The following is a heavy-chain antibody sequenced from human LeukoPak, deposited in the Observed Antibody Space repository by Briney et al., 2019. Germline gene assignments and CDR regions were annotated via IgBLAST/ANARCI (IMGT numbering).Heavy chain of an antibody. Sequence: PSETLSLTCAVYGGSFSGYYWSWIRQPPGKGLEWIGEINHSGGTNYNPSLKSRVTISVDTSKNQFSLKLSSVTAADTAVYYCARGLGYCSSTSCHGYWGQGTLVTVSS. D-gene: IGHD2-2*01. J-gene: IGHJ4*02. CDR1: GGSFSGYY. V-gene: IGHV4-34*01. CDR2: INHSGGT. CDR3: ARGLGYCSSTSCHGY.